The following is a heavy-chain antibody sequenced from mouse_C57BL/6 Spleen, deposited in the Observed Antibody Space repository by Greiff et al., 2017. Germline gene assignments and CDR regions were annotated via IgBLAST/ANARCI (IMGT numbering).Heavy chain of an antibody. Sequence: QVQLQQSGAELVRPGASVTLSCKASGYTFTDYEMHWVKQTPVHGLEWIGAIDPETGGTAYNQKFKGKAILTADKSSSTAYMELRSLTSEDSAVYYCTRTVPNWGDFDYWGQGTTLTVSS. CDR3: TRTVPNWGDFDY. CDR1: GYTFTDYE. D-gene: IGHD4-1*01. CDR2: IDPETGGT. V-gene: IGHV1-15*01. J-gene: IGHJ2*01.